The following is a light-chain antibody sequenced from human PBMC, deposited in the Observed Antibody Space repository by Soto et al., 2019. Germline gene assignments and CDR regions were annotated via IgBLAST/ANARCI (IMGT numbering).Light chain of an antibody. Sequence: QSALTQPRSVSGSPGQSVTISCTGTSSDVGDYNYVSWCQQHPGKAPKLLIYAVNMRPSGVPDRFSGSKSGNTASLTISGLQAEDEADYSCCSYAGSYTWVFGGGTKLTVL. J-gene: IGLJ3*02. CDR1: SSDVGDYNY. CDR2: AVN. CDR3: CSYAGSYTWV. V-gene: IGLV2-11*01.